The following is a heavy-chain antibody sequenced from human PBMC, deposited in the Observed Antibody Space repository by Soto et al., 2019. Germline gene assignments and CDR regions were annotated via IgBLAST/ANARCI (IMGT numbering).Heavy chain of an antibody. D-gene: IGHD6-13*01. CDR3: ASRSSSWYWFDP. Sequence: EVQLVESGGGLVKPGGSLRLSCAASGFTFSSYSMNWVRQAPGKGLEWVSSISSSSSYIYYADSVKGRFTISRDNAKNSLYLQMNSLRAEDTAVYYCASRSSSWYWFDPWGQRTLVTVSS. V-gene: IGHV3-21*01. CDR1: GFTFSSYS. CDR2: ISSSSSYI. J-gene: IGHJ5*02.